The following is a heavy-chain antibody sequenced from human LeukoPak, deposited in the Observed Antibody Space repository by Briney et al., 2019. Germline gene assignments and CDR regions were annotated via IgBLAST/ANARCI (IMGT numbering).Heavy chain of an antibody. D-gene: IGHD1-26*01. CDR3: ARGKMVGATAWGGLDY. J-gene: IGHJ4*02. Sequence: PGGSLRLSCAASGFTFSSYAMSWVRQAPGKGLEWVSSISGSGGSTYYADSVKGRFTISRDNAKNSLYLQMNSLRAEDTAFYYCARGKMVGATAWGGLDYWGQGTLVTVSS. V-gene: IGHV3-23*01. CDR1: GFTFSSYA. CDR2: ISGSGGST.